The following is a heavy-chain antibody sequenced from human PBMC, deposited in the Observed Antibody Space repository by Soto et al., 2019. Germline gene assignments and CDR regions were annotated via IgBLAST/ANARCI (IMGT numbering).Heavy chain of an antibody. Sequence: QVQLVESGGGVVQPGRSLRLSCAASGFTFSSYGMHWVRQAPGKGLEWVAVIWYDGSNKYYADSVKGRFTISRDNSKNTLYLQMNSLRAEDTAVYYCARGEAAADDSCCNYFDYWGQGTLVTVSS. D-gene: IGHD6-13*01. CDR1: GFTFSSYG. J-gene: IGHJ4*02. CDR3: ARGEAAADDSCCNYFDY. V-gene: IGHV3-33*01. CDR2: IWYDGSNK.